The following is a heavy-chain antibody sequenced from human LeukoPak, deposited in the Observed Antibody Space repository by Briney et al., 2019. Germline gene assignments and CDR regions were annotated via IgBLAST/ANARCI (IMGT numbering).Heavy chain of an antibody. D-gene: IGHD5-24*01. J-gene: IGHJ5*02. Sequence: GGSLRLSCAASGFTFSSHWMHWVRQAPGKGLVWVSRINSDGSSTSYADSVKGRFTISRDNSKYTLYLQINSLRAEDTATYYCAKDDKWLQFETWGQGTLVTVSS. CDR1: GFTFSSHW. V-gene: IGHV3-74*01. CDR3: AKDDKWLQFET. CDR2: INSDGSST.